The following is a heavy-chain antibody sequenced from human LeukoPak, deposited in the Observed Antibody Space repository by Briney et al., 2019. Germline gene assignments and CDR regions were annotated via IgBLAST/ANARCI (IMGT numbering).Heavy chain of an antibody. CDR2: IYYSGST. CDR1: GGSISSSRYY. J-gene: IGHJ6*02. D-gene: IGHD2-15*01. CDR3: ARTSGRNYYGMDV. Sequence: SETLSLTCTVSGGSISSSRYYWGWIRQPPGKGLEWIGSIYYSGSTYYNPSLKSRVTISVDTSKNQFSLKLSSVTAADTAVYYCARTSGRNYYGMDVWGQGTTVTVSS. V-gene: IGHV4-39*07.